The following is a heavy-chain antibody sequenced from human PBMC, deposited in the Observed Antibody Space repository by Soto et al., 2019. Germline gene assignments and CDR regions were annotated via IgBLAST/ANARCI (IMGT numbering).Heavy chain of an antibody. CDR1: GGSISSYY. D-gene: IGHD3-10*01. CDR2: IYYSGST. V-gene: IGHV4-59*01. CDR3: ARVDYYGSGSYMVYNWLDP. J-gene: IGHJ5*02. Sequence: SETLSLTCTVSGGSISSYYWSWIRQPPGKGLEWIGYIYYSGSTNYNPSLKSRVTISVDTSKNQFSLKLSSVTAADTAVYYCARVDYYGSGSYMVYNWLDPWGQGTLVTVSS.